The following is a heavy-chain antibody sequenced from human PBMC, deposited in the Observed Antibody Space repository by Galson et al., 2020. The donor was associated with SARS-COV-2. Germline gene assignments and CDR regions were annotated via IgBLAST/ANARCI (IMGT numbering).Heavy chain of an antibody. Sequence: GGSLRLSCAASGFTFSSYSMNWVRQAPGKGLEWVSYISSSSSTIYYADSVKGRFTISRDKAKNSLYLQRNSLRAEDTAVYYCAREVNERWFDPWGQGTLVTVSS. CDR1: GFTFSSYS. CDR2: ISSSSSTI. J-gene: IGHJ5*02. D-gene: IGHD1-1*01. CDR3: AREVNERWFDP. V-gene: IGHV3-48*01.